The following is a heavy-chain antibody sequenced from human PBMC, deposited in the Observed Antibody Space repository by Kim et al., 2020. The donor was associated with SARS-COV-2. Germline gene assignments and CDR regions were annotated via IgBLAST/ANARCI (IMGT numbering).Heavy chain of an antibody. CDR3: ARFGYDDSSGYRVGNAFDI. Sequence: SRVTISVDTTKNQFSLKLSSVTAAETAVYYCARFGYDDSSGYRVGNAFDIWGQGTMVTVSS. J-gene: IGHJ3*02. V-gene: IGHV4-59*01. D-gene: IGHD3-22*01.